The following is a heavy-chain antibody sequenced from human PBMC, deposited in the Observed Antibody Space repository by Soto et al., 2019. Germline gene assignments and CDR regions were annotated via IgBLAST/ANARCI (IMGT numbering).Heavy chain of an antibody. V-gene: IGHV4-59*01. Sequence: QVQLQESGPGLVKPSETLSLTCTVSGGSISSYYWSWIRQPPGKGLEWIGYIYYSGSTNYNPSLKSRVTITVDTSKNQFCLKLRSVTAADTAVYYCARDDSSRGGDWFDPWGQGTLVTVSS. CDR3: ARDDSSRGGDWFDP. CDR1: GGSISSYY. D-gene: IGHD6-13*01. CDR2: IYYSGST. J-gene: IGHJ5*02.